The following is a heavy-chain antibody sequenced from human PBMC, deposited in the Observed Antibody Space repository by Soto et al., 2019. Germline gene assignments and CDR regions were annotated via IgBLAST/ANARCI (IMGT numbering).Heavy chain of an antibody. D-gene: IGHD3-9*01. V-gene: IGHV4-39*01. CDR3: ARHRTYYDFLTGYSPDNYFDY. CDR2: IYYSGST. J-gene: IGHJ4*02. Sequence: SETLSLTYTVSGDSISNSDYYCGWIRQPPGKGLEFIGSIYYSGSTYYNPSLKSRVTISVDTSKNQFSLNLTSVTAADTALYYCARHRTYYDFLTGYSPDNYFDYWGQGTLVSVS. CDR1: GDSISNSDYY.